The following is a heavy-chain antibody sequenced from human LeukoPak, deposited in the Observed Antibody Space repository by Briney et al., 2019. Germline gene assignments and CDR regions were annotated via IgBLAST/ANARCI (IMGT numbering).Heavy chain of an antibody. J-gene: IGHJ4*02. Sequence: GGYLRLSCAASGFTFSTYWMSWVRQAPGKGLEWVANIKQDGSEKYYVDSVKGRFTISRDNAKNSLYLQMNSLRAEDTAMYYCARDSAGNDYWGQGTLVTVSS. CDR1: GFTFSTYW. CDR2: IKQDGSEK. CDR3: ARDSAGNDY. V-gene: IGHV3-7*01. D-gene: IGHD6-13*01.